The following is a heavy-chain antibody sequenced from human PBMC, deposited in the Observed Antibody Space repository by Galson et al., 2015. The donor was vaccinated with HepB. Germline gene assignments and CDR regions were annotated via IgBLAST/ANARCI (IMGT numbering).Heavy chain of an antibody. Sequence: CAISGDSVPSNSAAWNWIRQSPSRGLEYLGRTYYRSKWYSESALSVKGRITINPDTSKNHFSLHLNSVTPEDTAVYFCARGRYSAFDIWGQGTMVTVSS. D-gene: IGHD1-1*01. J-gene: IGHJ3*02. V-gene: IGHV6-1*01. CDR1: GDSVPSNSAA. CDR3: ARGRYSAFDI. CDR2: TYYRSKWYS.